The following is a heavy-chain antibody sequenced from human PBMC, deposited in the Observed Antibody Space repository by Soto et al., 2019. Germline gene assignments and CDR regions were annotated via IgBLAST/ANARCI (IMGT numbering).Heavy chain of an antibody. CDR1: GGSISNNY. D-gene: IGHD2-8*01. V-gene: IGHV4-59*01. J-gene: IGHJ5*02. Sequence: SETLSLTCTVSGGSISNNYWTWIRQPPGKGLEWIGYIYYSVSTNYNPSLKSRVTISVDTSKNQFSLKLSSVTAADTAVYYCARVMVYRGRGWFDPWGQGTLVTVSS. CDR3: ARVMVYRGRGWFDP. CDR2: IYYSVST.